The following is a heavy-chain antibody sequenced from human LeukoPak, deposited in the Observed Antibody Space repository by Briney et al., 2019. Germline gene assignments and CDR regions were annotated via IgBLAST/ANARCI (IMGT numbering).Heavy chain of an antibody. CDR3: ARYADYYDRWSGYYTRYYHYMDV. V-gene: IGHV1-8*01. CDR1: GYTFTIYD. Sequence: ASVKVSCKASGYTFTIYDINWVRQSTGQGLEWMGWMNPNSGNAGYAQKFQGRVTMTRNTSISTAYMELSSLRSEDTAVYYCARYADYYDRWSGYYTRYYHYMDVWGKGTTVTVSS. CDR2: MNPNSGNA. D-gene: IGHD3-3*01. J-gene: IGHJ6*03.